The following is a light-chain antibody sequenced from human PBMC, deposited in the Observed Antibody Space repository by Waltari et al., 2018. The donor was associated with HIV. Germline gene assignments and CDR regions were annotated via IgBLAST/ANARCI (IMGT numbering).Light chain of an antibody. Sequence: DIQMTQSPSSLSASVGDRVTITCRASQSISRYLNWYQQKPGKAPKLMIYAASSLQSGVPSRFSGSGSGTDFTLTISSLQPEDFATYYCHQSYSTLPWTFGQGTKVEI. V-gene: IGKV1-39*01. CDR3: HQSYSTLPWT. CDR1: QSISRY. CDR2: AAS. J-gene: IGKJ1*01.